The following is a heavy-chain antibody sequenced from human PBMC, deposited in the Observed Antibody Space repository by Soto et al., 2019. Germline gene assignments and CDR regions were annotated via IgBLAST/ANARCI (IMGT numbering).Heavy chain of an antibody. D-gene: IGHD3-10*01. Sequence: GESLKISCKGSGYGFTSYWIGWVRQMPGKGLEWMGIIYPGDSDTRYSPSFQGQVTISADKSISTAYLQWSSLKASDTAMYYCARQGEYFSYYYYYGMDVWGQGTTVTVSS. CDR2: IYPGDSDT. CDR1: GYGFTSYW. V-gene: IGHV5-51*01. CDR3: ARQGEYFSYYYYYGMDV. J-gene: IGHJ6*02.